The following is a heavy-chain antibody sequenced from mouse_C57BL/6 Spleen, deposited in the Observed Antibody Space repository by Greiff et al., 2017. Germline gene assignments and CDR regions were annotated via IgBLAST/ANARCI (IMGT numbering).Heavy chain of an antibody. Sequence: VQLQQSGAELVRPGASVKLSCTASGFTITGDYMHWVKQRPEQGLEWIGYIYPENGDTKYASKFQGKATITEDTSSNTAYLQLSSLTSEDTAVYYCTTYYGSSDWLAYWGQGTLVTVAA. CDR2: IYPENGDT. CDR3: TTYYGSSDWLAY. D-gene: IGHD2-1*01. V-gene: IGHV14-4*01. J-gene: IGHJ3*01. CDR1: GFTITGDY.